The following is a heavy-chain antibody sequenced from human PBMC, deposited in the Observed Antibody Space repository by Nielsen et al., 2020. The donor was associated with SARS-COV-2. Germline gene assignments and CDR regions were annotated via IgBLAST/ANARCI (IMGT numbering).Heavy chain of an antibody. D-gene: IGHD3-10*01. CDR2: IYYSGST. V-gene: IGHV4-59*01. CDR1: GGSISSYY. J-gene: IGHJ4*02. CDR3: ARDPNFGIDY. Sequence: SETLSLTCTVSGGSISSYYWSWIRQPPGKGLEWIGYIYYSGSTNYNPSLKSRVTISVDTSKNQFSLKLSSVTAADTAVYYCARDPNFGIDYWGQGTLVTVSS.